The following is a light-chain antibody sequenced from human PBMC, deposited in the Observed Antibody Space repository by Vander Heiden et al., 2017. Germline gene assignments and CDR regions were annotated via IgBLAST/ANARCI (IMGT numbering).Light chain of an antibody. Sequence: DIKMTQSPSSLSASVGARVTINFRPSLSIHTYLNWYHQKPGKAPQRLIYAASSLQSGVPSRFSGSGSGTDFTLTISSLQPEDFATYYCQQSYSTPWTFGQGTKVEIK. V-gene: IGKV1-39*01. CDR3: QQSYSTPWT. CDR2: AAS. J-gene: IGKJ1*01. CDR1: LSIHTY.